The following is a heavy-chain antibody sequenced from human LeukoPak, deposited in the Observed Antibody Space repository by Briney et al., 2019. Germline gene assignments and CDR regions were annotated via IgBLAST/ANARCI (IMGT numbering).Heavy chain of an antibody. Sequence: SETLSLTCAVYGGSFSGYYWSWIRQPPGKGLEWIGEINHSGSTNYNPSLKSRVTISVDTSKNQFSLKLSSVTAADTAVYYCARAGLRYFDWLPTTYWFDPWGQGTLVTVSS. CDR1: GGSFSGYY. V-gene: IGHV4-34*01. J-gene: IGHJ5*02. CDR2: INHSGST. CDR3: ARAGLRYFDWLPTTYWFDP. D-gene: IGHD3-9*01.